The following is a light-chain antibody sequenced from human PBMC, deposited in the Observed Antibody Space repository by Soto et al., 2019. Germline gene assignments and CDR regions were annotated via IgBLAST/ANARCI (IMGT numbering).Light chain of an antibody. Sequence: ENVLTQSPGTLSLSPGERATLSCRASQSVSSSSLAWYQQKPGQAPRLLIYAASSRASGIPGRFSGSGSGTDFTLTISRLEPEDFAVYYCQQYVGSPPKYTFGQGTKLEIK. V-gene: IGKV3-20*01. CDR2: AAS. J-gene: IGKJ2*01. CDR1: QSVSSSS. CDR3: QQYVGSPPKYT.